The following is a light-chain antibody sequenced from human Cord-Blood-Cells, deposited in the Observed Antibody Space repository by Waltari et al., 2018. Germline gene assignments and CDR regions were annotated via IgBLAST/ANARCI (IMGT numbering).Light chain of an antibody. V-gene: IGLV2-23*01. CDR1: SSDVGSYNL. J-gene: IGLJ3*02. Sequence: QSALTQPASVSGSPGQSITISCTGTSSDVGSYNLVSWYQQHPGKAPKLMIYEGSKRPSGVSNRFSGSKSGNTASLTISGLQAEDEADYYCCSYAGWVCGGGTKLTVL. CDR3: CSYAGWV. CDR2: EGS.